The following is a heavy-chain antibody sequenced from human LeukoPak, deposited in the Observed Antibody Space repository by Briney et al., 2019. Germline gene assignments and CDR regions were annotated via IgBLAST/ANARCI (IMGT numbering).Heavy chain of an antibody. J-gene: IGHJ6*03. D-gene: IGHD6-13*01. CDR1: GYTFTSYD. CDR3: ARGRYSSSWYYDYYYYMDV. CDR2: MNPNSGNT. Sequence: ASVKVSCKASGYTFTSYDINWVRQATGQGLEWMGWMNPNSGNTGYAQKFQGRVTITRNTSISTAYMELSSLRSEDTAVYYCARGRYSSSWYYDYYYYMDVWGKGTTVTVSS. V-gene: IGHV1-8*03.